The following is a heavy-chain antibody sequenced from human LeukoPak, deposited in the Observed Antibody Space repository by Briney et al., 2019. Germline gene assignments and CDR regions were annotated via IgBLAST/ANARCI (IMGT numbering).Heavy chain of an antibody. CDR1: GFTFSDYG. CDR2: TSYDGSDE. V-gene: IGHV3-30*03. D-gene: IGHD3-3*01. J-gene: IGHJ6*04. Sequence: PGRSLRLSCVASGFTFSDYGMHWVRQAPGKGLEWVAATSYDGSDEYYVDSVKGRFTISRDNSKNTLYLEMKSLSSEDTAIYYCARTYTVFGAMDVWGKGTRVTVSA. CDR3: ARTYTVFGAMDV.